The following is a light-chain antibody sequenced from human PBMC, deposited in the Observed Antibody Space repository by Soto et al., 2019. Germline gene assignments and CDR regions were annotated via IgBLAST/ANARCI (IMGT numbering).Light chain of an antibody. CDR1: QSISSS. Sequence: DIQMTQSPSSVSASVGDRVTITCRASQSISSSLAWYQQKPGTVPKLLIYAASSVQSGVPSRFSGSGAGTDFTLSITSLQPEDFGTYYCQQGDSFPITFGQGTRLEIK. J-gene: IGKJ5*01. CDR2: AAS. CDR3: QQGDSFPIT. V-gene: IGKV1-12*01.